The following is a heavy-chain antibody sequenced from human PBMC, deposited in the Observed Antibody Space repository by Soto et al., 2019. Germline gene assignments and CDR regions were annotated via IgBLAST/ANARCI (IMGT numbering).Heavy chain of an antibody. CDR3: ARGDRITMVRGVHPFDY. J-gene: IGHJ4*02. CDR1: GLTFSSYA. CDR2: ISYDGSNK. D-gene: IGHD3-10*01. V-gene: IGHV3-30-3*01. Sequence: GGSLRLSCAASGLTFSSYAMHWVRQAPGKGLEWVAVISYDGSNKYYADSVKGRFTISRDNSKNTLYLQMNSLRAEDTAVYYCARGDRITMVRGVHPFDYWGQGTLVTVSS.